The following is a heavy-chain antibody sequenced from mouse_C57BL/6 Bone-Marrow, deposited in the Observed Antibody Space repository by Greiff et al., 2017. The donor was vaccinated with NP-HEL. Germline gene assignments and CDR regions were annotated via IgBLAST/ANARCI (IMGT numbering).Heavy chain of an antibody. D-gene: IGHD1-1*01. CDR1: GFNITDDY. J-gene: IGHJ1*03. Sequence: EVQLQQSGAELVRPGASVKLSCTASGFNITDDYMHWVKQRPEQGLEWIGWIDPENGDTEYASKFQGKATITADTSSNTAYLQLSSLTSEDTAVYYYTTDHYGYGYFEGWGTGTTVTVAS. CDR3: TTDHYGYGYFEG. CDR2: IDPENGDT. V-gene: IGHV14-4*01.